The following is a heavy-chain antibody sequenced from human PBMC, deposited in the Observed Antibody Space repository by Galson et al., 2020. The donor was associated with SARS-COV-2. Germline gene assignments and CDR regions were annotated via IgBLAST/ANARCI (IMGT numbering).Heavy chain of an antibody. V-gene: IGHV3-30*18. CDR2: ISYDGSNK. D-gene: IGHD1-26*01. CDR1: GFTFSSYG. Sequence: GGSLRLSCAASGFTFSSYGMHWVRQAPGKGLEWVAVISYDGSNKYYADSVKGRFTISRDNSKNTLYLQMNSLRAEDTAVYYCAKGKSGSYFLPFDYWGQGTLVTVSS. CDR3: AKGKSGSYFLPFDY. J-gene: IGHJ4*02.